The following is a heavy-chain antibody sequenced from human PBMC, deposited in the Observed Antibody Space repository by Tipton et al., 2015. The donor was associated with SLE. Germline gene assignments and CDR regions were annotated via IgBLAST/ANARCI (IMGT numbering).Heavy chain of an antibody. Sequence: TLSLTCAVSGGSISRSNWWSWVRQPPGKGLEWIGEIYHTGSTPYNPSPKSRVTLSIDNSKNQFSLKLSSVTAADTAVYYCARDSGPIDYWGQGILVTVSS. CDR3: ARDSGPIDY. CDR2: IYHTGST. J-gene: IGHJ4*02. V-gene: IGHV4-4*02. CDR1: GGSISRSNW. D-gene: IGHD6-25*01.